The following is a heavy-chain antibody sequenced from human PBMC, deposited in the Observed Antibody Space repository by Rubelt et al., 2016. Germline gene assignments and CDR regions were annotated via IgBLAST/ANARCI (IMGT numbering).Heavy chain of an antibody. CDR3: ASTYSISGVAGDDY. CDR2: IYYSGST. CDR1: GGSFSGYY. V-gene: IGHV4-34*01. J-gene: IGHJ4*02. D-gene: IGHD3-3*01. Sequence: QVQLQQWGAGLLKPSETLSLTCAVYGGSFSGYYWSWIRQPPGKGLEWIGYIYYSGSTNYNPSLRGWVTISVDTAKNQFSLKLSSVTAADTAVYYCASTYSISGVAGDDYWGQGTLVTVSS.